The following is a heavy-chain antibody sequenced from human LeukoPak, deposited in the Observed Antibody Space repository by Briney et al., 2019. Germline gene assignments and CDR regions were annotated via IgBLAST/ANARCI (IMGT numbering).Heavy chain of an antibody. Sequence: SQTLSLTCTVSGGSISSGSYYWSWLRQPAGKGLEWIGRIYTSGSTNYNPSLKSRVTISVDTSKNQFSLKLSSVTAADTAVYYCARAYCSSTSCYQFQIGFDPWGQGTLVTVSS. CDR2: IYTSGST. J-gene: IGHJ5*02. CDR1: GGSISSGSYY. D-gene: IGHD2-2*01. V-gene: IGHV4-61*02. CDR3: ARAYCSSTSCYQFQIGFDP.